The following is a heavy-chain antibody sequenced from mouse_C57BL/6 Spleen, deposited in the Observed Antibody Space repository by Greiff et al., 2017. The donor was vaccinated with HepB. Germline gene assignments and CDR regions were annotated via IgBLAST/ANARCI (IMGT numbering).Heavy chain of an antibody. CDR3: ARPPYITTVVAREIRDY. D-gene: IGHD1-1*01. CDR2: ISSGSSTI. J-gene: IGHJ4*01. V-gene: IGHV5-17*01. Sequence: DVKLVESGGGLVKPGGSLKLSCAASGFTFSDYGMHWVRQAPEKGLEWVAYISSGSSTIDYADTVKGRFTISRDNAKNTLFLQMTSLRSEDTAMYYCARPPYITTVVAREIRDYWGQGTSVTVSS. CDR1: GFTFSDYG.